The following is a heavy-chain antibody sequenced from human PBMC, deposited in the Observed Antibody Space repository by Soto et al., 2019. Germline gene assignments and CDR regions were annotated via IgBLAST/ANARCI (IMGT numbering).Heavy chain of an antibody. CDR3: ANYCSSTSCYGSLDY. Sequence: GGTLRLSCAASGSTFSSYAISWVRQAPGKGLEWVSAISGSGGSTYYADSVKGRFTISRDNSKNTLYLQMNSLRAEDTAVYYCANYCSSTSCYGSLDYWGQGTLVTVSS. J-gene: IGHJ4*02. D-gene: IGHD2-2*01. CDR2: ISGSGGST. CDR1: GSTFSSYA. V-gene: IGHV3-23*01.